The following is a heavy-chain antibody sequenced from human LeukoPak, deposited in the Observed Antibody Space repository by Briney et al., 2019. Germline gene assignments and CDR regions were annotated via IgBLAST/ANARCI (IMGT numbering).Heavy chain of an antibody. CDR2: ISYSGST. CDR3: ARHPELYFFDY. D-gene: IGHD3-10*01. V-gene: IGHV4-59*08. CDR1: GGSIRSNY. J-gene: IGHJ4*02. Sequence: SETLSLTCTVSGGSIRSNYWSWIRQPPGKGLEWIGYISYSGSTNYNPSLKSRVTISADTSKNQVSLTLSSVTAADTAVYYCARHPELYFFDYWGQGTLVTVSS.